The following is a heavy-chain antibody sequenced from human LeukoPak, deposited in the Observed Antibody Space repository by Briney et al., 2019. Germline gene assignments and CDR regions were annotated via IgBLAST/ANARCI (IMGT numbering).Heavy chain of an antibody. CDR1: GGSISSGGYY. Sequence: SETLSLTCTVSGGSISSGGYYWSWIRQPPGKGLEWIGYIYHSGSTYYNTSLKSRVTISVDRSKNQFSLKLSSVTAADTAVYYCARAASTAAAPEYYFDYWGQGTLVTVSS. V-gene: IGHV4-30-2*01. CDR2: IYHSGST. D-gene: IGHD6-13*01. J-gene: IGHJ4*02. CDR3: ARAASTAAAPEYYFDY.